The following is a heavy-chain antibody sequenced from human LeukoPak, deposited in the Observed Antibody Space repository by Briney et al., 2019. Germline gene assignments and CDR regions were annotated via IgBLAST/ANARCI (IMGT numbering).Heavy chain of an antibody. CDR2: INHSGST. D-gene: IGHD3-9*01. J-gene: IGHJ6*03. CDR3: ARELRYFDWSWYYYYYMDV. V-gene: IGHV4-34*01. Sequence: PSETLSLTCAVYGGSFSGYYWSWIRQPPGKGLEWIGEINHSGSTNYNPSLKSRVTISVDTSKNQFSLKLSSVTAADTAVYYCARELRYFDWSWYYYYYMDVWGKGTTVTISS. CDR1: GGSFSGYY.